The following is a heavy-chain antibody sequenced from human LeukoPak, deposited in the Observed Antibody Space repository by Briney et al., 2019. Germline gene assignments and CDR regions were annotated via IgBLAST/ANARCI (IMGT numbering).Heavy chain of an antibody. V-gene: IGHV4-38-2*01. Sequence: PSDTLSLTCAVSGYSISSSYYWGWIRQPPENGLEWIGSIYHSGSTYYNPSFKGRVTISVDTSRNQFSLKLRSVTAADTAVYYCARGVTSISRGSYGYWGQGTLVTVSS. CDR1: GYSISSSYY. CDR3: ARGVTSISRGSYGY. J-gene: IGHJ4*02. D-gene: IGHD3-16*01. CDR2: IYHSGST.